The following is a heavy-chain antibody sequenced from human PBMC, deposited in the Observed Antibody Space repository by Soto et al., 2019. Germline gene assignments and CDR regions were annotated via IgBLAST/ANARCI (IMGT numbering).Heavy chain of an antibody. J-gene: IGHJ4*02. CDR3: GRDGGYGAGSYRDY. Sequence: QVQLVQSGAEVKRPGASVKVSCKASNYMFRSYGISWVRQAPGQGLEWVGWISAFNGNTEYPQNLQGRVTMTTDTSTSTVYRELRTLRSDDSAVYYCGRDGGYGAGSYRDYWGQGTPFTVSS. V-gene: IGHV1-18*01. D-gene: IGHD3-10*01. CDR1: NYMFRSYG. CDR2: ISAFNGNT.